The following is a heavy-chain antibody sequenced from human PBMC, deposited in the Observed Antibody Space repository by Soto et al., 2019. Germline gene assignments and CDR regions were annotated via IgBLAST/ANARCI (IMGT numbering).Heavy chain of an antibody. CDR3: AKEGDYSSIWY. J-gene: IGHJ4*02. D-gene: IGHD6-13*01. V-gene: IGHV3-30*18. Sequence: QVQLVESGGGVVQPGRSLRLSCAASGFTFSSYGMHWVRQAPGKGLEWVAVISYDGSNKYYADSVKGRFTISRDNSKNTLYLQMNSLRAEDTAVYYCAKEGDYSSIWYWGQGTLVTVSS. CDR1: GFTFSSYG. CDR2: ISYDGSNK.